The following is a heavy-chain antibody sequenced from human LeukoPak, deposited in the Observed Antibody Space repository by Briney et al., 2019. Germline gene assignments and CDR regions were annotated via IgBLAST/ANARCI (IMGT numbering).Heavy chain of an antibody. D-gene: IGHD6-19*01. CDR2: ISASGVMT. V-gene: IGHV3-23*01. J-gene: IGHJ4*02. CDR3: AKDRGWQWLVH. CDR1: GFTFTNYA. Sequence: HPGGSLRLSCAASGFTFTNYAMTWVRQAPGKGLEWVSSISASGVMTYYADSVKGRFTVSRDNSKNTLYLQMNSLRAEDTAVYYCAKDRGWQWLVHWGQGTLVTVSS.